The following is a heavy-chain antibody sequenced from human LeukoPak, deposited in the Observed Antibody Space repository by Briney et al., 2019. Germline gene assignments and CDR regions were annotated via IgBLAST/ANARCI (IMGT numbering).Heavy chain of an antibody. Sequence: GGSLRLSCAASGFTVSSNHMSWVRQAPGEGLEWVSVIYSGGFTSYADSVKGRFIISRDNSKNTLYLQMNSLRAEDTAVHYCARDGPFDYWGQGTLVTVSS. J-gene: IGHJ4*02. V-gene: IGHV3-66*01. CDR1: GFTVSSNH. CDR3: ARDGPFDY. CDR2: IYSGGFT.